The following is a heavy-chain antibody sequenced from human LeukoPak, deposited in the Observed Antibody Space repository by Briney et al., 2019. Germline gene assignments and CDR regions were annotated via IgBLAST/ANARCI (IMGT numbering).Heavy chain of an antibody. V-gene: IGHV4-34*01. D-gene: IGHD6-19*01. CDR3: ARQWLVSPLFDY. J-gene: IGHJ4*02. Sequence: SETLSLTCAVYGGSLSGYYWSWIRQPPGKGLEWIGEINHSGSTNYNPSLKSRVTISVDTSKNQLSLKLSSMTATDTAVYYCARQWLVSPLFDYWGQGTLVTVSS. CDR2: INHSGST. CDR1: GGSLSGYY.